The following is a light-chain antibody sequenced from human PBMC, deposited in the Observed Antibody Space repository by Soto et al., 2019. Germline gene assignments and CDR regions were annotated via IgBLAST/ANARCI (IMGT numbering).Light chain of an antibody. CDR3: QQYGSSPGT. V-gene: IGKV3-20*01. Sequence: EILLTQSPGALAVSPGEVATLSCRASQSVRDNLAWYQQKPGQAPRLLIYGASTRATGIPARFSGSGSGTDFTLTISRLEPEDFAVYYCQQYGSSPGTFGQGTKVDIK. J-gene: IGKJ1*01. CDR1: QSVRDN. CDR2: GAS.